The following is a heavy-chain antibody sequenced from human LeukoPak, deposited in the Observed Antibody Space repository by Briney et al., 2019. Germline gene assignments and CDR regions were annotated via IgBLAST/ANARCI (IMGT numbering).Heavy chain of an antibody. V-gene: IGHV6-1*01. CDR1: GDSVSSNSAA. Sequence: SQTLSLTCAISGDSVSSNSAAWNWIRQSPSRGLEWLGRTYFTSKWYNDYAVSVQSRIIINADTSKNHFSLQLNSVIPEDTAVYFCARNGIGTTYHAFGVWGQGTMVTVSS. CDR2: TYFTSKWYN. D-gene: IGHD1-1*01. CDR3: ARNGIGTTYHAFGV. J-gene: IGHJ3*01.